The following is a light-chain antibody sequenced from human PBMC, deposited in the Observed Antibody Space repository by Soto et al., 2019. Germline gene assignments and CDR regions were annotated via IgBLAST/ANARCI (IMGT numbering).Light chain of an antibody. CDR1: QSVRSW. CDR2: DAS. V-gene: IGKV1-5*01. CDR3: QQLESYPST. J-gene: IGKJ4*01. Sequence: DIQMTQSPSTLSASVGDRVTITCRASQSVRSWLAWYQQKPGRAPKFLIYDASSLESGVPSRFSGSGSGTEFTLTISSLQPDDFATYYCQQLESYPSTFGGGTKVDIK.